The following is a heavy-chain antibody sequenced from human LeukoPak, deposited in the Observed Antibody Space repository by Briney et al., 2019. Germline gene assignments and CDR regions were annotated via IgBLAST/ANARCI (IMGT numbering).Heavy chain of an antibody. V-gene: IGHV1-2*02. CDR1: GHFFPVRF. Sequence: SERLSCNSSGHFFPVRFIFWTRHPRAQGLVCVGCQNNDNGGIKYAQKFQGRFTMTTDTSISTAYMELRCLRSDDTAVYYCARDGRTCSGDSCYSFFDYWGQGTLVSVSS. D-gene: IGHD2-15*01. CDR2: QNNDNGGI. J-gene: IGHJ4*02. CDR3: ARDGRTCSGDSCYSFFDY.